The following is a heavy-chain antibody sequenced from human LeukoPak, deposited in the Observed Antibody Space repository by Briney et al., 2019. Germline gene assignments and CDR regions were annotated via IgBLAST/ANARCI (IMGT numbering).Heavy chain of an antibody. J-gene: IGHJ6*03. CDR2: IIPIFVTS. V-gene: IGHV1-69*13. D-gene: IGHD4-11*01. CDR1: GCTFSSYA. CDR3: ASGEGIFDMTTVNYYYYMDV. Sequence: RGSSVKVSCKASGCTFSSYAISWVRQAPGQGREGLGGIIPIFVTSNYAQQFQGRVTITPHEFTSTAYMEMSSLRSEDTAVYYCASGEGIFDMTTVNYYYYMDVWGKGTTVTVSS.